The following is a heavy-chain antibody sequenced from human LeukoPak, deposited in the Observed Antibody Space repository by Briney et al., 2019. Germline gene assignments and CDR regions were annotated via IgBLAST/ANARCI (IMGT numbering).Heavy chain of an antibody. CDR2: ISGRSSHT. CDR3: GRAFPPLRTSSAGDL. V-gene: IGHV3-21*06. Sequence: PGGSLRLSCSASGFTFSDYDMNWIRQAPGKGLEWISAISGRSSHTYYGDSVKGRFSISRDNAKNLLYLQMNGLGAEDTAVYYCGRAFPPLRTSSAGDLWGQGTLVAVSS. J-gene: IGHJ4*02. D-gene: IGHD3-16*01. CDR1: GFTFSDYD.